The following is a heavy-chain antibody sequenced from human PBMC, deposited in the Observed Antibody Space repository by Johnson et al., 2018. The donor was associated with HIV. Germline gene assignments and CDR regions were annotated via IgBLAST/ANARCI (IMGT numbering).Heavy chain of an antibody. CDR1: GFTFSSYD. V-gene: IGHV3-30*03. Sequence: QVQLVESGGGVVQPGRSLRLSCAASGFTFSSYDMHWVRQAPGKGLEWVAVISYDGSNKYYADSVKGRFTISRDNSKNTLYLQMNSLRVEDTAVYYCARSVGYCSGGSCSPDAFDIWGQGTMVTVSS. CDR2: ISYDGSNK. CDR3: ARSVGYCSGGSCSPDAFDI. J-gene: IGHJ3*02. D-gene: IGHD2-15*01.